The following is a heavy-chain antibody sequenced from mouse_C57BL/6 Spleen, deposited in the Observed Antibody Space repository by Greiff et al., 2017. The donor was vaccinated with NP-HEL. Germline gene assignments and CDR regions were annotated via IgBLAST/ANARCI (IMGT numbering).Heavy chain of an antibody. J-gene: IGHJ2*01. CDR3: ARGYYYGSSPDY. Sequence: EVQGVESGGGLVKPGGSLKLSCAASGFTFSSYAMSWVRQTPEKRLEWVATISDGGSYTYYTDNVKGRFTISRDNAKNNLYLQMSHLKSEDTAMYYCARGYYYGSSPDYWGQGTTLTVSS. CDR2: ISDGGSYT. CDR1: GFTFSSYA. V-gene: IGHV5-4*01. D-gene: IGHD1-1*01.